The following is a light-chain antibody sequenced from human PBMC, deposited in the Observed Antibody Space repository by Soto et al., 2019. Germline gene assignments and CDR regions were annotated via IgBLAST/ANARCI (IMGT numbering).Light chain of an antibody. CDR1: GSDVGAYNY. CDR3: SSHTTTSTLGV. J-gene: IGLJ2*01. CDR2: DVS. V-gene: IGLV2-14*03. Sequence: QSVLTQPASVSGSPGQSITIPCTGTGSDVGAYNYVSWYQQYPGKAPKLIIYDVSSRPSGVSNRFSGSKSGNTASLTISGLQAEDEADYYCSSHTTTSTLGVFGGGTKVTVL.